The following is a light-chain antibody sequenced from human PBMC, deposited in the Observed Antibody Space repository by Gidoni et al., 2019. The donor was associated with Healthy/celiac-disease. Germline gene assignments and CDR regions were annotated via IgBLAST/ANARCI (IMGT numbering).Light chain of an antibody. CDR2: GAS. V-gene: IGKV3-20*01. CDR1: QSVSSSY. Sequence: DIVLTQSPGTLSLSPGERATISCRASQSVSSSYLAWYQQKPGQAPRLLIYGASSRATGIPDRFSGSGSGTDFNLTISRLEPEDFAVYYCQQYGSSPPYTFGQGTKLEIK. J-gene: IGKJ2*01. CDR3: QQYGSSPPYT.